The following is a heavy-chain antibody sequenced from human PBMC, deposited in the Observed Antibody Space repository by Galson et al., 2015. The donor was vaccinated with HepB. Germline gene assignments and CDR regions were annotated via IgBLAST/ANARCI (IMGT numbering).Heavy chain of an antibody. V-gene: IGHV3-30*02. CDR3: VKVHRVGRDAYPGRLDA. CDR1: GFTFSDFG. Sequence: SLRLSCAASGFTFSDFGMHWVRQAPGKGLDWVTYIRFDGNKKNYADSVKGRFAVSRDNSKNTLFLQMDSLRLEDTAIYYCVKVHRVGRDAYPGRLDAWGQGTLVTVSS. J-gene: IGHJ5*02. D-gene: IGHD5-24*01. CDR2: IRFDGNKK.